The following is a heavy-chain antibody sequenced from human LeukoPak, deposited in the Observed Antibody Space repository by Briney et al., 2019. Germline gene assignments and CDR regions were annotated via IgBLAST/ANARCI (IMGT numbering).Heavy chain of an antibody. D-gene: IGHD6-13*01. J-gene: IGHJ4*02. CDR3: ARGVYIAAAQYGY. CDR2: IYYSGTT. Sequence: SETLSLTCTVSGGSISSYYWSWIRQPPGKGLEWIGYIYYSGTTNYNPSLKSRVTISVDTSKNQFSLKLSSVTAADTAVYYCARGVYIAAAQYGYCGQGTLVTVSS. CDR1: GGSISSYY. V-gene: IGHV4-59*01.